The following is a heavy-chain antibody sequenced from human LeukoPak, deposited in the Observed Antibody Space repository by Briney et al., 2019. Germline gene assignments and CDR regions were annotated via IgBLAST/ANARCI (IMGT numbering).Heavy chain of an antibody. CDR3: AKDRRGFWSGYLLYFDY. D-gene: IGHD3-3*01. CDR2: IRYDGSNK. Sequence: PGRSLRLSCAASGFTFSSYGMHWVRQAPGKGLEWVAFIRYDGSNKYYADSVKGRFTISRDNSKNTLYLQMNSLRAEDTAVYYCAKDRRGFWSGYLLYFDYWGQGTLVTVSS. J-gene: IGHJ4*02. CDR1: GFTFSSYG. V-gene: IGHV3-30*02.